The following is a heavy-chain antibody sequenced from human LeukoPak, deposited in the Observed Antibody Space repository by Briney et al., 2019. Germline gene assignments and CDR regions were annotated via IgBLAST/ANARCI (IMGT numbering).Heavy chain of an antibody. CDR3: ARGLWSGYILDFVYFDY. J-gene: IGHJ4*02. D-gene: IGHD3-3*01. CDR2: INPNSGGT. Sequence: ASVKVSCKASGYTFTGYYMHWVRQAPGQGLEWMGWINPNSGGTNYAQKFQGRVTMTRDTSISTAYMELSRLRSDDTAVYYCARGLWSGYILDFVYFDYWGQGTLVTVSS. V-gene: IGHV1-2*02. CDR1: GYTFTGYY.